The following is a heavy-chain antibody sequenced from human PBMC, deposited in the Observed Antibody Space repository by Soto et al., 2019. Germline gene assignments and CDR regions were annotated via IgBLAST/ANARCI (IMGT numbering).Heavy chain of an antibody. CDR3: VTFCGTASCSVDY. D-gene: IGHD2-2*01. V-gene: IGHV3-20*01. J-gene: IGHJ4*02. Sequence: GGSLRLSCAASGSTFDDYGMSWVRQAPGTGLEWVSGINWNGASTGYADSVKGRFTISRDNARNSLYLQMNSLRAEDTALYHGVTFCGTASCSVDYWGLGTLVTVSS. CDR1: GSTFDDYG. CDR2: INWNGAST.